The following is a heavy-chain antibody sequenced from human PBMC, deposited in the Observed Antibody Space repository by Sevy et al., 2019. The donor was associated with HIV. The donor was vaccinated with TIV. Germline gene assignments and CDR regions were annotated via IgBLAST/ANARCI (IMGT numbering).Heavy chain of an antibody. D-gene: IGHD2-2*01. CDR2: IEQDGSEK. Sequence: AGSLRLSCVASGFTFSSNWMSWVHQAPGKELKWVANIEQDGSEKYYVDSVKGRFTISRDNAKNSLYLQMNSLRAEDTDVYYCARENIVVVPAAMNNWFDPWGQGTLVTVSS. CDR1: GFTFSSNW. J-gene: IGHJ5*02. CDR3: ARENIVVVPAAMNNWFDP. V-gene: IGHV3-7*03.